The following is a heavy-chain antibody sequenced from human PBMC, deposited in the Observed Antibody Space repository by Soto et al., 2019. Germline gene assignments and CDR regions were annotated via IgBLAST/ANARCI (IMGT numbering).Heavy chain of an antibody. Sequence: SGTVALTCTVSGGSISSGGYYWSWIRQHPGKGPEWIGYIYYSGSTYYNPSLKSRVTISVDTSKNQFYLKLSSVTAADTDVYYCARSGGITMIEEYLQRWGQGPL. D-gene: IGHD3-22*01. J-gene: IGHJ1*01. CDR3: ARSGGITMIEEYLQR. CDR2: IYYSGST. V-gene: IGHV4-31*03. CDR1: GGSISSGGYY.